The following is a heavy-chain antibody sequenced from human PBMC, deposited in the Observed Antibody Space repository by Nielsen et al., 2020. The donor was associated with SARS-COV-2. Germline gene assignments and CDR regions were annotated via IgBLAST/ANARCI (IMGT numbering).Heavy chain of an antibody. V-gene: IGHV1-2*06. CDR2: INPNSGGT. CDR3: ARGRVHVCWQNLVCEYGMDV. CDR1: GYTFTGYY. D-gene: IGHD2-8*01. J-gene: IGHJ6*02. Sequence: ASVKVSCKASGYTFTGYYMHWVRQAPGQGLEWMGRINPNSGGTNYAQKFQGRVTMTRDTSISTAYMELSRLRSDDTAVYYCARGRVHVCWQNLVCEYGMDVWGQVTTVTVSS.